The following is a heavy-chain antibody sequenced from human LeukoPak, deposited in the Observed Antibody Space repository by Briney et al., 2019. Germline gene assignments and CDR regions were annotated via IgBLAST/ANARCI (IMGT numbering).Heavy chain of an antibody. CDR3: ARFCLIDSSGYRGYYFDY. D-gene: IGHD3-22*01. Sequence: SGTLSLTCAVSGGSISSSNWWSWIRQPAGKGLEWIGRIYSSGSTNYNPSLKSRVTISLDTSKNQFSLKLSSVTAADTAVYYCARFCLIDSSGYRGYYFDYWGQEPWSPSPQ. CDR2: IYSSGST. CDR1: GGSISSSNW. V-gene: IGHV4-4*07. J-gene: IGHJ4*01.